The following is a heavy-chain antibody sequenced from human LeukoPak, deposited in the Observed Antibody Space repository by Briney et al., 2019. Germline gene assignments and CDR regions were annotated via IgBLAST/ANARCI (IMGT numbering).Heavy chain of an antibody. CDR2: TYYRSKWYS. CDR3: ASGGGRQQLHAFDI. Sequence: SQTLSLTCAISGDSVSSNSAAWNWIRQSPSRGLEWLGRTYYRSKWYSYYAVSVKSRITIKPDTSKNQFSLQLNSVTPEDTAVYYCASGGGRQQLHAFDIWGQGTMVTVSS. J-gene: IGHJ3*02. D-gene: IGHD6-13*01. CDR1: GDSVSSNSAA. V-gene: IGHV6-1*01.